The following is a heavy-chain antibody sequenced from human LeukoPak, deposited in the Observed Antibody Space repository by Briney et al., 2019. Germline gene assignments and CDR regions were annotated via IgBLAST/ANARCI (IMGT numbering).Heavy chain of an antibody. CDR2: IYSSGST. CDR3: ARHVGIHLWSLYFDY. D-gene: IGHD5-18*01. J-gene: IGHJ4*02. V-gene: IGHV4-59*08. Sequence: SETLSLTCIVSGGSISSYYWSWIRQPPGEGLEWIGYIYSSGSTDYNPSLKGRVTISLDTSNHQFSLKLTSVTAADTAVYYCARHVGIHLWSLYFDYWGQGSLVTVSS. CDR1: GGSISSYY.